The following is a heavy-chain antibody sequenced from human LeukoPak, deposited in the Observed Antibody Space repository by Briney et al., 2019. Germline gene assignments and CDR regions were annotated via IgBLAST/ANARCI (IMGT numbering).Heavy chain of an antibody. V-gene: IGHV3-66*02. D-gene: IGHD3-9*01. Sequence: GGSLRLSCTVSGFTVSINSMSWVRQAPGKGPEWVSFIYSGGNTHYSDSVKGRFTISRDNSKNTLYLQMNSLRPEDTALYYCVRDFEWSFDTWDQGTLVTVSS. J-gene: IGHJ4*02. CDR3: VRDFEWSFDT. CDR2: IYSGGNT. CDR1: GFTVSINS.